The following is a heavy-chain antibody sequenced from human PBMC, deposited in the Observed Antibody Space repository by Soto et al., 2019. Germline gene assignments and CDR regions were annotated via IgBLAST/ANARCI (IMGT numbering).Heavy chain of an antibody. CDR2: IYYSGST. J-gene: IGHJ6*02. V-gene: IGHV4-59*01. CDR3: ARDLVVVPASNFYYHYGMDL. Sequence: LPHNCRVPGGSISSYYWRWIRQPPGKGLEWIGYIYYSGSTNYNPSLKSRVTISVDTSKNQFSLKLSSVTAADTAVYYCARDLVVVPASNFYYHYGMDLRGPRTTVTLS. CDR1: GGSISSYY. D-gene: IGHD2-2*01.